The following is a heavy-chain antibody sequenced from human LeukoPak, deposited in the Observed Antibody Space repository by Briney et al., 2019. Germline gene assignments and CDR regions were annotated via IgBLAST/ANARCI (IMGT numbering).Heavy chain of an antibody. D-gene: IGHD2-2*01. CDR3: AKDVKAVGYCSSTSCHAFDI. V-gene: IGHV3-30*02. CDR1: GFTFSSYG. Sequence: GGSLRLSCAASGFTFSSYGMHWVRQAPGKGLEWVAFIRYDGSNKYYADSVKGRFTISRDNSKNTLYLQMNSLRAEDTAVYYCAKDVKAVGYCSSTSCHAFDIWGQGTMVTVSS. CDR2: IRYDGSNK. J-gene: IGHJ3*02.